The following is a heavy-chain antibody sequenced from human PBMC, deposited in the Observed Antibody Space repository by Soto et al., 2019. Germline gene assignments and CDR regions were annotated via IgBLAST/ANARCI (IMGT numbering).Heavy chain of an antibody. V-gene: IGHV4-30-2*01. J-gene: IGHJ4*02. CDR2: IYHSGST. D-gene: IGHD2-2*01. Sequence: PSGAPSLTCAVSGDSLSSGGFSWSWIRQPPGKGLEWIGYIYHSGSTYYNPSLKSRVTISVDRSKNQFSLKLSSVTAADTAVYYCARVPDRWGQGTLVTVSS. CDR3: ARVPDR. CDR1: GDSLSSGGFS.